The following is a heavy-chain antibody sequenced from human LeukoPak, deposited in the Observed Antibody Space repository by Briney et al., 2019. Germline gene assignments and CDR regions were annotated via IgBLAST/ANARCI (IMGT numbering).Heavy chain of an antibody. CDR1: GYTFTSYG. J-gene: IGHJ3*02. V-gene: IGHV1-18*01. CDR3: ARGGSGSYYPTSAAFDI. CDR2: ISAYNGNT. Sequence: GASVKVSCKASGYTFTSYGISWVRQPPGQGLEWMGWISAYNGNTNYAQKLQGRVTMTTDTSTSTAYMELRSLGSDDTAVYYCARGGSGSYYPTSAAFDIWGQGTMVTVSS. D-gene: IGHD3-10*01.